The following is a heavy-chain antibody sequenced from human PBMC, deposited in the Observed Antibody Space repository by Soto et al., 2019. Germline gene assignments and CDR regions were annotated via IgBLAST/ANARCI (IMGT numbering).Heavy chain of an antibody. V-gene: IGHV1-69*01. Sequence: QVLLVQSGAEMKQPGSSVSVSCRASGDSFTNYAFTWVRQAPGQGPEWLGGIILALGTPHYSQRCLGRLTITAADSSSKVYMELGSLRLDDTAVYYCGRYCTNTKCRGGYYLDLWGQGTLLTVSS. J-gene: IGHJ5*02. D-gene: IGHD2-8*01. CDR1: GDSFTNYA. CDR3: GRYCTNTKCRGGYYLDL. CDR2: IILALGTP.